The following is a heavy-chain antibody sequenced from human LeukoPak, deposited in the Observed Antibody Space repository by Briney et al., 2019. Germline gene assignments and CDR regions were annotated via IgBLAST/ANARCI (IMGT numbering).Heavy chain of an antibody. V-gene: IGHV3-23*01. J-gene: IGHJ4*02. CDR2: ISGSGGST. D-gene: IGHD6-19*01. CDR3: ANMVGFAVAGTKNDY. CDR1: GFSFSSYA. Sequence: GGSLRLSCAASGFSFSSYAMSWVRQAPGKGLEWVSAISGSGGSTYYADSVKGRFTISRDNSKNTLYLQMNSLRAEDTAVYYCANMVGFAVAGTKNDYWGQGTLVTVSS.